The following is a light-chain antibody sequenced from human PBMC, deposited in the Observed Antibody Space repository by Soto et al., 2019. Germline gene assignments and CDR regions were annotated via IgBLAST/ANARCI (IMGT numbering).Light chain of an antibody. J-gene: IGKJ2*01. CDR3: QQYYDRPPNT. Sequence: TQSPALLSVSPGETATLSCKASRPIANKLAWYQQSPGQTPRLLIYGASTRASGVPDRFSGSGSGTDFTLTITSPQAEDFATYYCQQYYDRPPNTFGQGTKFDIK. V-gene: IGKV3D-15*01. CDR1: RPIANK. CDR2: GAS.